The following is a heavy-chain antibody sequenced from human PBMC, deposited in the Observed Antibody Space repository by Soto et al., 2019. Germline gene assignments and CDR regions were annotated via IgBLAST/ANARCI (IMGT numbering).Heavy chain of an antibody. CDR2: INPSGGST. V-gene: IGHV1-46*01. Sequence: QVQLVQSGAEVKKPGASVKVSCKASGYTFTSYYMHWVRQAPGQGLEWMGIINPSGGSTSYAQKFQGRVNMTRDTSTSTVYMELSSLRSEDTAVYYCVRVRDRFGEFDYWGQGTLVTVSS. D-gene: IGHD3-10*01. CDR3: VRVRDRFGEFDY. J-gene: IGHJ4*02. CDR1: GYTFTSYY.